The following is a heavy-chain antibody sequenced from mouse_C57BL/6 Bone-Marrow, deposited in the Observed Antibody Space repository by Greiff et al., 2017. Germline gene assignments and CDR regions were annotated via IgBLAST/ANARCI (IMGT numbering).Heavy chain of an antibody. J-gene: IGHJ1*03. D-gene: IGHD1-1*01. V-gene: IGHV2-2*01. CDR2: IWSGGST. Sequence: VKVVESGPGLVQPSQSLSISCTVSGFSLTSYGVHWVRQSPGKGLEWLGVIWSGGSTDSNAAFISRLSISKDNSKSQVFFKMNSLQADDTAIYYCARKDYYGSSWYFDVWGTGTTVTVSS. CDR3: ARKDYYGSSWYFDV. CDR1: GFSLTSYG.